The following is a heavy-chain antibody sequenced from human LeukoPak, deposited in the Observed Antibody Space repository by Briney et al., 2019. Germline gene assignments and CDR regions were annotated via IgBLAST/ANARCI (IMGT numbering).Heavy chain of an antibody. Sequence: GGSLRLSCAASGFTFSSYSMNWVRQAPGKGLEWVSHISGITGTTYYADSVKGRFTIFRDKGKNSLYLQMNSLRDEDTAVYYCARGQHLYNYYGLDVWGQGTTVTVSS. D-gene: IGHD3-3*02. J-gene: IGHJ6*02. CDR1: GFTFSSYS. V-gene: IGHV3-48*02. CDR2: ISGITGTT. CDR3: ARGQHLYNYYGLDV.